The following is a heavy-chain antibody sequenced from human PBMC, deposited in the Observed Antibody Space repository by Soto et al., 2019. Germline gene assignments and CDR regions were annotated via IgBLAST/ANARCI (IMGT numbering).Heavy chain of an antibody. Sequence: QVQLQESGPGLVKPSQTLSLTCTVSGGSISSRTSYWSWIRQHPGKGLEWIGYIYDGGESFYNPSLRSWVTIPKDPRNNQLSLNLTSVTAPDTAVSLWEREGGGGVDCWRQGTLVTVAS. CDR2: IYDGGES. CDR1: GGSISSRTSY. D-gene: IGHD1-26*01. J-gene: IGHJ4*02. V-gene: IGHV4-31*03. CDR3: EREGGGGVDC.